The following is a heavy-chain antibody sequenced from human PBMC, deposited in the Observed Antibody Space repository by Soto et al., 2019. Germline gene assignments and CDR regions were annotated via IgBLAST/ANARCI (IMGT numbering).Heavy chain of an antibody. CDR2: MNPNSANT. V-gene: IGHV1-8*01. J-gene: IGHJ4*02. CDR3: ARSTFGSGVNFDY. Sequence: QVQLVQSGAEVKKPGASVKVSCKASGYTFTSYDMNWVRQASGQGLEWMGWMNPNSANTGYAQNFQGRVTMTRNTSTSTAYMALSGLTSEDTAVYYCARSTFGSGVNFDYWGQGTLVTVSS. D-gene: IGHD3-10*01. CDR1: GYTFTSYD.